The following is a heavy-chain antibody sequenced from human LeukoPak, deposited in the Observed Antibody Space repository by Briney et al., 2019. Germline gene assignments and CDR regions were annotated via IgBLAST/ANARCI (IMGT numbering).Heavy chain of an antibody. D-gene: IGHD6-13*01. Sequence: SEILSLTCTVSGGSISSSSYYWGWIRQPPGEGLEWIGSIYYSGSTYYNPSLKSRVTISVDTSKNQFSLKLSSVTAADTAVYYCARRRSSSWYGYWGQGTLVTVSS. CDR2: IYYSGST. CDR3: ARRRSSSWYGY. J-gene: IGHJ4*02. V-gene: IGHV4-39*01. CDR1: GGSISSSSYY.